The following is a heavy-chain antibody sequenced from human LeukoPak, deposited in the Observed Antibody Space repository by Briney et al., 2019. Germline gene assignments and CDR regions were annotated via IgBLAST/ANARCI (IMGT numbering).Heavy chain of an antibody. V-gene: IGHV4-39*01. D-gene: IGHD6-19*01. CDR2: IYYSGIA. CDR1: GGSLNSSSYY. J-gene: IGHJ5*02. Sequence: PSETLSLTCTVSGGSLNSSSYYWGWIRQPPGKGLEWIGIIYYSGIAYYNPSLKSRVTISVDTSKNQFSLKLSSVTAADTAVYYCARRVAVAGTSSFDPWGQGTLVTVSS. CDR3: ARRVAVAGTSSFDP.